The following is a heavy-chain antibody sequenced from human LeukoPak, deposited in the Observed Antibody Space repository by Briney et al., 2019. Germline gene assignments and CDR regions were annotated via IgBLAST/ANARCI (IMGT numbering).Heavy chain of an antibody. CDR2: ISGSGSAI. J-gene: IGHJ4*02. CDR1: GFTFSSYE. CDR3: ARGLGIAVAYDY. D-gene: IGHD6-19*01. V-gene: IGHV3-48*03. Sequence: GGSLRLSCAASGFTFSSYEMNWVRQAPGKGLEWVSYISGSGSAIYYADSVKGRFTISRGNAKHSLYLQMNSLRAEDTAVYYCARGLGIAVAYDYWGQGTLVTVSS.